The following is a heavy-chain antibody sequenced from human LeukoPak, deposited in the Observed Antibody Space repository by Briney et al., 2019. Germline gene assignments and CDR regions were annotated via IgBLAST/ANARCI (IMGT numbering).Heavy chain of an antibody. V-gene: IGHV5-51*01. CDR1: GYSFTSYW. J-gene: IGHJ4*02. CDR3: VRLSGSGAYTPYDFDY. D-gene: IGHD3-10*01. CDR2: IYPGDSDT. Sequence: GESLKISCKGSGYSFTSYWIGWVRQMPGKGLEWMGIIYPGDSDTRYSPSFQGQVTISADKSISTAYLQWSSLKASDTAMYYCVRLSGSGAYTPYDFDYWGQGTLVTVSS.